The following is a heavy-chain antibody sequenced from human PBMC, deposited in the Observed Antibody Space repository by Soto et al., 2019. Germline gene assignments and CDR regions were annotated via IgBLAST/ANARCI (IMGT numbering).Heavy chain of an antibody. Sequence: QVQLVQSGAEVKKPGASVKVFCKASGYTFTNHGISWVRQAPGHGLEWMGWVSAYTGETKYAQSLQGRVTMTTDTSTNTAYMELRSLSSDETAVFYCARDSPSRGLLGTNYWGQGTLVTVSS. CDR2: VSAYTGET. J-gene: IGHJ4*02. D-gene: IGHD2-2*01. CDR1: GYTFTNHG. V-gene: IGHV1-18*01. CDR3: ARDSPSRGLLGTNY.